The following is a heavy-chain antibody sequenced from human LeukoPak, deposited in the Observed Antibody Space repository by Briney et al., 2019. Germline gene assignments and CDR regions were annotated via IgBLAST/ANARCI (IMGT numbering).Heavy chain of an antibody. CDR3: ARVTHGGFDFDY. V-gene: IGHV3-11*04. Sequence: GASLRLSCAGSGFTFDDFYMSWIRQDPGKGLEWIAYISSSGGTMNFADSVKGRFTISRDNAKNSLSLQMNRLRVEDTAVYYCARVTHGGFDFDYWGQGTQVTVSS. CDR1: GFTFDDFY. CDR2: ISSSGGTM. D-gene: IGHD4-23*01. J-gene: IGHJ4*02.